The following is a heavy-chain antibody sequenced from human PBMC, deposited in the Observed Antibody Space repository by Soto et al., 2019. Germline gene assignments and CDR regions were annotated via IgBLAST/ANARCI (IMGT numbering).Heavy chain of an antibody. D-gene: IGHD1-7*01. CDR3: ARATRGNYNDVTFDY. CDR1: GDTISRDT. V-gene: IGHV1-69*02. Sequence: GASVKVSCKTSGDTISRDTISWVLQAPEQGLDLMGRISPILGIANYAQKFQGRVTITADKSTSTAYMELSSLRSEDTAVYYCARATRGNYNDVTFDYWGQGTLVTVSS. J-gene: IGHJ4*02. CDR2: ISPILGIA.